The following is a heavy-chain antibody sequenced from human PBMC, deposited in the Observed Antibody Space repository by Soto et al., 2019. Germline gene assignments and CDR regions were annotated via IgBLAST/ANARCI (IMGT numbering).Heavy chain of an antibody. Sequence: QVHLQESGPGLVKPSGTLSLTCGVSGGSINNGYWWTWVRQPPGKGLEWIGEKHHSGSTNYNLSLKSRASIAQDKSKNQFSLILSSVTAADTAVYYCAYSSGWWRLDVWGQGTTVTVSS. V-gene: IGHV4-4*02. D-gene: IGHD6-19*01. CDR3: AYSSGWWRLDV. J-gene: IGHJ6*02. CDR2: KHHSGST. CDR1: GGSINNGYW.